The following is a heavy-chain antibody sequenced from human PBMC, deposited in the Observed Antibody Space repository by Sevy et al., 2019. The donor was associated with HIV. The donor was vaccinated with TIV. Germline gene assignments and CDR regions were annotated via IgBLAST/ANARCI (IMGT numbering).Heavy chain of an antibody. J-gene: IGHJ4*02. CDR1: GVSISPYY. CDR3: ARGGPNHQQLDYFDY. D-gene: IGHD6-13*01. V-gene: IGHV4-59*01. Sequence: SESLSLTCTVSGVSISPYYWACIRQPPGKGLECIGFSGNTNYNPSLKTRVTTSVDTSKDQFSLKLSSVTAADTAIYYCARGGPNHQQLDYFDYWGQGTLVPVSS. CDR2: SGNT.